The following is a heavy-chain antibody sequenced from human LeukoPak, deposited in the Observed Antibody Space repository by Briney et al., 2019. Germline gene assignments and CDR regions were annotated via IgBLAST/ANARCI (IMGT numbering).Heavy chain of an antibody. CDR3: ARDPNALDY. Sequence: SGGSLRLSCAASGFTFSSYAMHWVRQAPGKGLEWVAVISYDGSNKYYADSVKGRFTISRDNSKNTLYLQMNSLRDEDTAVYYCARDPNALDYWGQGTLVTVSS. V-gene: IGHV3-30*04. J-gene: IGHJ4*02. CDR1: GFTFSSYA. CDR2: ISYDGSNK.